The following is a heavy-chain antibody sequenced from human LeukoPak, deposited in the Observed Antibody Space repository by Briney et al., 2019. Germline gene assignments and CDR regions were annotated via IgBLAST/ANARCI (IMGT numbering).Heavy chain of an antibody. CDR1: GYTFTSYY. J-gene: IGHJ3*02. D-gene: IGHD6-13*01. CDR3: ARIPYSSSWYYGGGAFDI. V-gene: IGHV1-46*01. CDR2: INPSGGST. Sequence: ASVKVSCKASGYTFTSYYMHWVRQAPGQGLEWMGIINPSGGSTSYAQKFQGRVTMTRDTSTSTVYMELSSLRSEDTAVYYCARIPYSSSWYYGGGAFDIWGQGTVVTVSS.